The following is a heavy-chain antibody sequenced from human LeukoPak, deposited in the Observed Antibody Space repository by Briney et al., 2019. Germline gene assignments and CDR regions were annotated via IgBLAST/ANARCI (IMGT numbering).Heavy chain of an antibody. CDR1: GGSISNYY. J-gene: IGHJ4*02. D-gene: IGHD3-3*01. Sequence: SETLSLTCTVSGGSISNYYWSWIRQPPGKGLEWIGSIYYSGSTYYNPSLKSRVTISVDTSKNQFSLKLSSVTAADTAVYYCARLGEGAHYDFSNYFDYWGQGTLVTVSS. CDR2: IYYSGST. V-gene: IGHV4-59*05. CDR3: ARLGEGAHYDFSNYFDY.